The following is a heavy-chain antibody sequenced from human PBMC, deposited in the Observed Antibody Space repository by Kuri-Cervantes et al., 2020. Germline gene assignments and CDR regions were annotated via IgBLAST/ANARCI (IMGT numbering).Heavy chain of an antibody. V-gene: IGHV3-11*01. CDR1: GFTFSDYY. Sequence: GESLKISCAASGFTFSDYYMSWIRQAPGKGLEWVSYISSSGSTIYYADSVKGRFTISRDNAKNSLYLQMNSLRAEDTAVYYCARGGPPHNTYYYYYGMDVWGQGTTVTVSS. J-gene: IGHJ6*02. CDR3: ARGGPPHNTYYYYYGMDV. CDR2: ISSSGSTI. D-gene: IGHD2-2*02.